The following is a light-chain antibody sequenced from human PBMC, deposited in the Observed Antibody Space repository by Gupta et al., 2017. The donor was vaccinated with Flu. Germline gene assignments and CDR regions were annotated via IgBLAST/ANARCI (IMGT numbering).Light chain of an antibody. Sequence: TVTGSGRKNNIGSEGVNWYQQKAGQAPVLVIYDDSDRPSGIPDRYSGSKSGNTATLTISRVEAGDEADYYCQVWDGRVDADVVFGGGTRLTVI. CDR3: QVWDGRVDADVV. J-gene: IGLJ2*01. CDR1: NIGSEG. V-gene: IGLV3-21*02. CDR2: DDS.